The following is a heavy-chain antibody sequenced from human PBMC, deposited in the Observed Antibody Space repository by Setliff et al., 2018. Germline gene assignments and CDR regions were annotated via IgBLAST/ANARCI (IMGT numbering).Heavy chain of an antibody. V-gene: IGHV1-2*02. CDR2: INTYSGAT. CDR3: ARSRLYGGWFDP. D-gene: IGHD4-17*01. J-gene: IGHJ5*02. CDR1: DYTFLSYG. Sequence: ASVKVSCKAADYTFLSYGLSWVRQAPGQGLEWMGNINTYSGATNYAHKFQGRVTMTRDTSISTAYMELSRLRSDDTAVYSCARSRLYGGWFDPWGQGTLVTVSS.